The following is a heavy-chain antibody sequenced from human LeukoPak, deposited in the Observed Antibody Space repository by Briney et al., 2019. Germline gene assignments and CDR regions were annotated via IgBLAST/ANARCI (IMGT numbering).Heavy chain of an antibody. CDR3: ARGGDGYYPVDY. CDR1: GFTVSSNY. V-gene: IGHV3-53*01. Sequence: GGSLRLSCAASGFTVSSNYMNWVRQAPGKGLEWVSVIYGGGSTYYADSVKGRFTISRDNFKNMLYLQMNSLRVEDTAVYYCARGGDGYYPVDYWGQGTLVTVSS. D-gene: IGHD5-24*01. J-gene: IGHJ4*02. CDR2: IYGGGST.